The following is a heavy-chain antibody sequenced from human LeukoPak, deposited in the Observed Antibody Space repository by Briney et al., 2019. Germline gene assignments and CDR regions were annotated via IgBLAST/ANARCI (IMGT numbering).Heavy chain of an antibody. CDR2: INHSGST. Sequence: PSETLSLTCAVYGGSFSGYYWSWIRQPPGKGLEWIGEINHSGSTNYNPSLKSRVTISVDTSKNQFSLKLSSVTAADTAVYYCARETKGIAAAGGFDPWGQGTLVTVSS. V-gene: IGHV4-34*01. J-gene: IGHJ5*02. CDR1: GGSFSGYY. CDR3: ARETKGIAAAGGFDP. D-gene: IGHD6-13*01.